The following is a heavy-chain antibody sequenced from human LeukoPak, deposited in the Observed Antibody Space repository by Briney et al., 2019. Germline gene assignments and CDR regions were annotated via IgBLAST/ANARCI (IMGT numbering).Heavy chain of an antibody. CDR3: ARDPSDYDFWSGTYYFSGLDV. J-gene: IGHJ6*02. CDR1: GDTFNSHT. V-gene: IGHV1-69*04. Sequence: SVKVSCKVSGDTFNSHTINWVRQAPGQGLDWMGRITPLLGVSYYSQKFQGRVTITADKSANIAYMELNTLRPEDTAVYYCARDPSDYDFWSGTYYFSGLDVWGQGTSVTVSS. D-gene: IGHD3-3*01. CDR2: ITPLLGVS.